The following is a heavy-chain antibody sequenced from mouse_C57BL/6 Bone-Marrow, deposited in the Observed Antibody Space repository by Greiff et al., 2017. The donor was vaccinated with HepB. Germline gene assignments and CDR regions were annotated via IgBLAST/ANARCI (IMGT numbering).Heavy chain of an antibody. CDR1: GYTFTSYW. V-gene: IGHV1-69*01. CDR2: IGPSDSYT. CDR3: ARWGFYYDYVAY. Sequence: QVQLKQPGAELVMPGASVKLSCKASGYTFTSYWMHWVKQRPGQGLEWIGEIGPSDSYTNYNQKFKGKSTLTVDKSSSTAYMQLSSLTSEDSAVYYCARWGFYYDYVAYWGRGTLVTVSA. D-gene: IGHD2-4*01. J-gene: IGHJ3*01.